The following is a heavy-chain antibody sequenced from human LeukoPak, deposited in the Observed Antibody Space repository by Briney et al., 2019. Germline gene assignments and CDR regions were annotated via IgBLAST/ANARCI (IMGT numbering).Heavy chain of an antibody. CDR2: IYYRGST. CDR3: TAVAGYYYYYMDV. CDR1: GGSISSSDYQ. D-gene: IGHD6-19*01. Sequence: SETLSLTCTVSGGSISSSDYQWGWIRQPPGKGLEWIGTIYYRGSTNYNPSLKSRVTISADTSKNQFSLKLSSVTAADTAVYYCTAVAGYYYYYMDVWGKGTTVTVSS. V-gene: IGHV4-39*07. J-gene: IGHJ6*03.